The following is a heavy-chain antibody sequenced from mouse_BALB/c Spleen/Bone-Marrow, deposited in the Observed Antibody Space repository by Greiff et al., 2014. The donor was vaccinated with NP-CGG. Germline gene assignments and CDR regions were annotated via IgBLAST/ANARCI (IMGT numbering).Heavy chain of an antibody. CDR3: ALYDYDGLSWLAY. CDR1: GYAFSSSW. J-gene: IGHJ3*01. D-gene: IGHD2-4*01. Sequence: VQLQQSGPELMKPGASVKISCKASGYAFSSSWMNWVKQRPGQGLEWIGRIYPGDGNTNYNGKFKGKATLTADKSSTTAYMQLSSLTSVDSAVYFCALYDYDGLSWLAYWGQGTLVTVSA. V-gene: IGHV1-82*01. CDR2: IYPGDGNT.